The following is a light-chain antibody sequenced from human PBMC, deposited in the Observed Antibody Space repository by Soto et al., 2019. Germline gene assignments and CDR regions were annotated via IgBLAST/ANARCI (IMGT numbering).Light chain of an antibody. Sequence: DIQMTQSPTSLSASVGDGVTITCRASQGIRNFVASYQQKPGKAPKLLIYAASTLQSGVPSRFSGSGSGTDFTLTINSLQPEDVATYSCQKYSSVPVFGPGTKVEIK. V-gene: IGKV1-27*01. CDR3: QKYSSVPV. CDR2: AAS. J-gene: IGKJ3*01. CDR1: QGIRNF.